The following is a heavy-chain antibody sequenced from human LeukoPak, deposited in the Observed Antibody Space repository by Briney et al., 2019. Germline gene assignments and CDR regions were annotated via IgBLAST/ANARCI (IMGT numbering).Heavy chain of an antibody. CDR1: GYTFTNYP. CDR2: INTNTGNP. D-gene: IGHD2-15*01. Sequence: GASVKVSCKASGYTFTNYPMNWVRQAPGQGLEWMGWINTNTGNPTYAQGFTERFVFPWDTSVTTAYLQINSLKPEDTAVYFCARDTYCTGGRCYSRVGYWGQGTVVTVSS. V-gene: IGHV7-4-1*02. CDR3: ARDTYCTGGRCYSRVGY. J-gene: IGHJ4*02.